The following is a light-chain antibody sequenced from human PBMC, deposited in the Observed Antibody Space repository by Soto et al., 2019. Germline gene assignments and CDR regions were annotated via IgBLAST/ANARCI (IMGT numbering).Light chain of an antibody. CDR2: GAS. V-gene: IGKV3-15*01. J-gene: IGKJ1*01. Sequence: EIVLTQSPSTLSLSPGERATLSCRASQSVSSSYLAWYQQKPGQAPRLLISGASTGATGIPVRFSGSASGTEFTLTISSLQSEDFTVYYCQQYNKWPLTFGQGTKVDIK. CDR1: QSVSSSY. CDR3: QQYNKWPLT.